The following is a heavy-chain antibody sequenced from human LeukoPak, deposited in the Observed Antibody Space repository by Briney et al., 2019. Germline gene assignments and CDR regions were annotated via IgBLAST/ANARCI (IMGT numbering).Heavy chain of an antibody. CDR3: ARHRYSGSYYWFDP. D-gene: IGHD1-26*01. Sequence: SGTLSLTCTVSGDSISSSSYYWGWIRQPPGKGLEWIANIYYSGNTYYNPSLESRVTISVDTSKNQFSLNVSSVTAADTAVYYCARHRYSGSYYWFDPWGQGTLVTVSS. J-gene: IGHJ5*02. V-gene: IGHV4-39*01. CDR2: IYYSGNT. CDR1: GDSISSSSYY.